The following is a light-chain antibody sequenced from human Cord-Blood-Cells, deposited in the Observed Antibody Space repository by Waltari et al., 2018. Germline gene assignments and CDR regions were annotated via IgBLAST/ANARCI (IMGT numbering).Light chain of an antibody. Sequence: SYELTQPPSVSVSPGQTASITCSGDKLGDKYACWYQQKPGQSPVLVIYQDSKRPSGNPERFSCATSGNTATLTISGTQAMDEADYYCQAWDSSTVVFGGGTKLTVL. J-gene: IGLJ2*01. CDR3: QAWDSSTVV. CDR1: KLGDKY. CDR2: QDS. V-gene: IGLV3-1*01.